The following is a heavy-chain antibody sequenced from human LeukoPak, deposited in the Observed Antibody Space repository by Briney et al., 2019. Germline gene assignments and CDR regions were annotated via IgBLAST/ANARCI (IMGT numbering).Heavy chain of an antibody. V-gene: IGHV3-74*01. J-gene: IGHJ3*02. CDR2: INSDGSST. CDR3: ASDLAYYDFWSGYQNGAFDI. D-gene: IGHD3-3*01. CDR1: GFTFSSYW. Sequence: GGSLRLSCAASGFTFSSYWMHWVRHAPGKGLVWVSRINSDGSSTSYADSVKGRFTISRDNAKNSLYLQMNSLRAEDTAVYYCASDLAYYDFWSGYQNGAFDIWGQGTMVTVSS.